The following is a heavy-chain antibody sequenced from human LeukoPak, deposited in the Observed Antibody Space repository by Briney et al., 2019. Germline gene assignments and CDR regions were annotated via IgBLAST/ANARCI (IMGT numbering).Heavy chain of an antibody. V-gene: IGHV4-39*01. D-gene: IGHD2-2*01. J-gene: IGHJ5*02. CDR2: FHSSGST. CDR1: GDSMTRSSYS. CDR3: ARRAPFSNWFDP. Sequence: PSETLSLTCTVSGDSMTRSSYSWGWIRQPPGKGLEWIGTFHSSGSTYYTPSLKSRVTISVDTSKNQFFLRLNTVTAADTAVYYCARRAPFSNWFDPWGQGTLVIVSS.